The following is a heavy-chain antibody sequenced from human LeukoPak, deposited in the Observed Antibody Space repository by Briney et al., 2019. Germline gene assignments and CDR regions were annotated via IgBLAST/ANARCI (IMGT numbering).Heavy chain of an antibody. Sequence: GGSLRLSCAASGFTVSSNYMSWVRKAPGKGLEWISAISSGGVDTFYADSVQGRFIVSRDISKNTLYLQMDSLRADDTAVYYCAKPSKYGNFFGYWGQGTLVTVSS. J-gene: IGHJ4*02. V-gene: IGHV3-53*01. CDR2: ISSGGVDT. CDR1: GFTVSSNY. D-gene: IGHD2-2*01. CDR3: AKPSKYGNFFGY.